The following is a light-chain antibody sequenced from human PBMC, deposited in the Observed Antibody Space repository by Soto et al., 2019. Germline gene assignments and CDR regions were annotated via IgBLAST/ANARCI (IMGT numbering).Light chain of an antibody. CDR1: QSVSSSY. J-gene: IGKJ1*01. V-gene: IGKV3-20*01. CDR2: GAS. Sequence: EIVFTQSPGTLSFSPGERATLSCRASQSVSSSYLAWYQQKPGQAPRLLIYGASNRATGIPDRFSGSGSGTDFTLTISRLEPEDFAVYYCQQYGGSPRTFGQGTKVDIK. CDR3: QQYGGSPRT.